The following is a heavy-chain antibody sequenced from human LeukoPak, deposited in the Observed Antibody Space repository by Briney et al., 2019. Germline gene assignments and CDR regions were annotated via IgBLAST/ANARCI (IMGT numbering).Heavy chain of an antibody. V-gene: IGHV3-23*01. CDR1: GFTFSSYA. CDR3: AKDLFRGSYYEYYFDY. D-gene: IGHD1-26*01. CDR2: ISGSGGST. Sequence: GGSLRLSCIASGFTFSSYAMSWVRQAPGKGLEWVSAISGSGGSTYYADSVKGRFTISRDNSKNTLYLQMNSLRAEDTAVYYCAKDLFRGSYYEYYFDYWGQGTLVTVSS. J-gene: IGHJ4*02.